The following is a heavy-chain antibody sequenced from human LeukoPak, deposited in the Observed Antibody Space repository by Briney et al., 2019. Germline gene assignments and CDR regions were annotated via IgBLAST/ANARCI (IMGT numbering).Heavy chain of an antibody. V-gene: IGHV1-18*04. Sequence: ASGKVSCKASGDTFSSYSISCVRQTPGHPLECRGWISAHNGNTNYAQKLQGRVTMTTDTSTSTAYMELRRLRSDDTAVYYCAREPIIPFVYSSSWYPDYWGQGTLVTVSS. CDR1: GDTFSSYS. CDR2: ISAHNGNT. D-gene: IGHD6-13*01. J-gene: IGHJ4*02. CDR3: AREPIIPFVYSSSWYPDY.